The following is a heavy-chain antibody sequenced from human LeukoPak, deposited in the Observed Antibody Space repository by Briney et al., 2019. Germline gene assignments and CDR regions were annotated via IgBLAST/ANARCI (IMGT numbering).Heavy chain of an antibody. CDR2: TWYDGSNK. Sequence: GRSLRLSCAASGFTFSSYGMHWVRQAPGKGLEWVAFTWYDGSNKYYADSVKGRFTISRDISKSTLYLQMNSLRAEDTAVYYCARLLSNTFYYGSGSHLDYWGQGTLVTVSS. D-gene: IGHD3-10*01. J-gene: IGHJ4*02. CDR3: ARLLSNTFYYGSGSHLDY. CDR1: GFTFSSYG. V-gene: IGHV3-33*01.